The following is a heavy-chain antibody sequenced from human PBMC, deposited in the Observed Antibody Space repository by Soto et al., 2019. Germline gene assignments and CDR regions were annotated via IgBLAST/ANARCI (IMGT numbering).Heavy chain of an antibody. CDR3: ARVRVRWGSSYYFDY. J-gene: IGHJ4*02. Sequence: QVQLVQSGAEVKKPGSSVKVSCKASGGTFSSYASSWVRQAPGQGLEWMGGIIPIFGTANYAQKFQGRVTITADESTSTAYMELSSLRSEDTAVYYFARVRVRWGSSYYFDYWGQGTLVTVSS. D-gene: IGHD2-21*01. CDR1: GGTFSSYA. CDR2: IIPIFGTA. V-gene: IGHV1-69*01.